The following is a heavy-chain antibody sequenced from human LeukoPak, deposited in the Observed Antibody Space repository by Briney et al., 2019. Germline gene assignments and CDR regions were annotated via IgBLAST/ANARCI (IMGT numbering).Heavy chain of an antibody. J-gene: IGHJ5*02. Sequence: PGGSLSLSCAASGFMFSSYAMSWVRQAPGKGLEWVSSISGGGSNTYFADSVKGRFSVSRDNSKNTLYLQMNSLRAEDTATYYCAKGCRSANCDEGRWFDPWGQGTLVIVSS. CDR1: GFMFSSYA. CDR3: AKGCRSANCDEGRWFDP. CDR2: ISGGGSNT. D-gene: IGHD2-2*01. V-gene: IGHV3-23*01.